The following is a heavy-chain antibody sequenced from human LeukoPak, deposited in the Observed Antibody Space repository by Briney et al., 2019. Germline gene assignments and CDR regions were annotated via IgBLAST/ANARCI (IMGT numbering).Heavy chain of an antibody. CDR1: GIHFSTFT. V-gene: IGHV3-21*01. D-gene: IGHD6-19*01. Sequence: GGPLRLSCAASGIHFSTFTMNWVRQAPGKGLEWVALISSTSGKIFYSDSVRGRFTISRDNAESSLYLQMKSLRAEDTAIYYCATISVADPDYWGQGTLVTVSS. CDR2: ISSTSGKI. CDR3: ATISVADPDY. J-gene: IGHJ4*02.